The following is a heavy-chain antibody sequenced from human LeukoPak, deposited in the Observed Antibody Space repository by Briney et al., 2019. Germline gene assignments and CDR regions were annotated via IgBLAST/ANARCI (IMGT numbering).Heavy chain of an antibody. CDR2: ISGSSSYI. J-gene: IGHJ4*02. D-gene: IGHD4-17*01. CDR3: ARRRSTVTPYYFDY. CDR1: GFTFSTYN. Sequence: GGSLRLSCAASGFTFSTYNMNWVRQAPGKGLEWVSSISGSSSYIYYADSVKGRFSISRDNAKNSLYLQMNSLRAEDTAVYYCARRRSTVTPYYFDYWGQGTLVTVSS. V-gene: IGHV3-21*04.